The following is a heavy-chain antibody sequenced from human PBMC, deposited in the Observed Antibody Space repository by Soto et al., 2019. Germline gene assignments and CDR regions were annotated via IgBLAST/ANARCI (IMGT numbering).Heavy chain of an antibody. CDR3: ASLGYSGSGSGK. V-gene: IGHV4-59*08. J-gene: IGHJ4*02. CDR1: GTSISSYY. CDR2: IYYSGST. D-gene: IGHD5-12*01. Sequence: PSETLSLTCTVSGTSISSYYWGWVRQPPGKGLEWIGHIYYSGSTNYNPSLKSRATISVDTSKNQFSLKLTSVTAADTAVYYCASLGYSGSGSGKWGQGTLVTVSS.